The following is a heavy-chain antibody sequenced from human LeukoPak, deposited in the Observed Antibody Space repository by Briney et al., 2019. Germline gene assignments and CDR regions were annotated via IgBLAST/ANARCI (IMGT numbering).Heavy chain of an antibody. J-gene: IGHJ6*03. CDR1: GGTFSSYA. V-gene: IGHV1-69*13. CDR2: IIPIFGTA. CDR3: ARGGGSGRYYKAMAYYYYMDV. D-gene: IGHD3-10*01. Sequence: ASVKVSCKASGGTFSSYASSWVRQAPGQGLDWVGGIIPIFGTANYAQKFQGRVTITADESTSTAYMELSSLRSEDTAVYYCARGGGSGRYYKAMAYYYYMDVWGKGTTVTISS.